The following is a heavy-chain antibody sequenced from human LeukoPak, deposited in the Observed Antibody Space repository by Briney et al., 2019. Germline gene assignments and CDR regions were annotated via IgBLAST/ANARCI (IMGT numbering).Heavy chain of an antibody. D-gene: IGHD3-10*01. Sequence: GASVKVSCKASGYTFTTYGITWVRQAPGQGLEWMGWISAYNGNTNYAQKLQGRVSMTTDTSTSTAYVELRSLRSDDTAVYYRARVVRGDNNWFDPWGQGTLVTVSS. CDR1: GYTFTTYG. CDR3: ARVVRGDNNWFDP. J-gene: IGHJ5*02. V-gene: IGHV1-18*01. CDR2: ISAYNGNT.